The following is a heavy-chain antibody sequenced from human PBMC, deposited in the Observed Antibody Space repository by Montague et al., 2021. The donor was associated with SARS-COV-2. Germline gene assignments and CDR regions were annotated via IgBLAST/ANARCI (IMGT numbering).Heavy chain of an antibody. J-gene: IGHJ2*01. V-gene: IGHV4-39*01. D-gene: IGHD1-1*01. Sequence: SETLSLTCTVSSGSISNDIYYWGWIRQPPGKGPEWIGGFCYGGTSYYNPSLKSRVTISIDTSKNQCSLKLTAVTAADTAVYFCARHDIRRRFDLWGRGTLVTVSS. CDR3: ARHDIRRRFDL. CDR2: FCYGGTS. CDR1: SGSISNDIYY.